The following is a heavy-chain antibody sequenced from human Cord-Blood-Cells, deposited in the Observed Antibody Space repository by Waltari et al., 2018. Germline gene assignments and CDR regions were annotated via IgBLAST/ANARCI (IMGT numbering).Heavy chain of an antibody. D-gene: IGHD1-26*01. Sequence: GAEVKKPGASVKVSCKASGYTFTSYYMHWVRQAPGQGLEWMGIINPSGGSTSYAQKFQGRVTMTRDTSTSTVYMELSSLRSEDTAVYYCARDLADGVGVTNPDYWGQGTLVTVSS. CDR2: INPSGGST. CDR1: GYTFTSYY. V-gene: IGHV1-46*01. CDR3: ARDLADGVGVTNPDY. J-gene: IGHJ4*02.